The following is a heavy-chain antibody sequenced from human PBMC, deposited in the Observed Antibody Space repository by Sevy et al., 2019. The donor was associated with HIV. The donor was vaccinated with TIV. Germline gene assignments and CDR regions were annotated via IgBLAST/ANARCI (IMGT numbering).Heavy chain of an antibody. CDR1: GFTFRNYG. Sequence: GGSLRLSCIASGFTFRNYGIHWVRQAPGKGLDWVAVIGYDGSDKYYADSVKGRFPISRDNSKNTLFLQMNSLRVEDTAVYSSAKARGGRYIPSVYGMDVWGQGTAVT. CDR2: IGYDGSDK. D-gene: IGHD1-26*01. CDR3: AKARGGRYIPSVYGMDV. J-gene: IGHJ6*02. V-gene: IGHV3-30*18.